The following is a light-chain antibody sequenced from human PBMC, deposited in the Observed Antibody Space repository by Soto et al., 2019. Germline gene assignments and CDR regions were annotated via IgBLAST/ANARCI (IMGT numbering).Light chain of an antibody. CDR3: QQYNTYSSLT. J-gene: IGKJ4*01. Sequence: DIQMTQSPSTLSASVGDRVTITCRASQSISSWLAWYQQKLGRAPRLLIYAASTLESGVPSRFSGSGYVTEFTLTISSLQPDDFATYYCQQYNTYSSLTFGGGTKVEIK. V-gene: IGKV1-5*01. CDR2: AAS. CDR1: QSISSW.